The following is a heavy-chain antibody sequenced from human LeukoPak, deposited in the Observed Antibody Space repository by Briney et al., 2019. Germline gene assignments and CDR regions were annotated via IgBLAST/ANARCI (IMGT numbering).Heavy chain of an antibody. CDR1: GGSISSYY. J-gene: IGHJ4*02. V-gene: IGHV4-4*07. D-gene: IGHD6-19*01. Sequence: SETLSLTCTVSGGSISSYYWSWIRQPAGKGLEWIGRIYTSGSTNYNPSLKSRVTMSVDTSKNQFSLKLSSVTAADTAVYYSAREIDSSGWYGGYYFDYWGQGTLVTVSS. CDR3: AREIDSSGWYGGYYFDY. CDR2: IYTSGST.